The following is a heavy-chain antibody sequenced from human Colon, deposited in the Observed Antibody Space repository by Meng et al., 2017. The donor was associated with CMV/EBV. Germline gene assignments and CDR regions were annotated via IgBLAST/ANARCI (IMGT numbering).Heavy chain of an antibody. Sequence: GESLKISCAASGFTFSSYAMTWVRQAPGKGLEWVSTISGSSRSTYYADSVKGRFTISRDNSKNTLYLQMSSLRAEDTAVYYCAKEGGNHYWGQGTLVTVSS. CDR2: ISGSSRST. J-gene: IGHJ4*02. CDR3: AKEGGNHY. V-gene: IGHV3-23*01. D-gene: IGHD4-23*01. CDR1: GFTFSSYA.